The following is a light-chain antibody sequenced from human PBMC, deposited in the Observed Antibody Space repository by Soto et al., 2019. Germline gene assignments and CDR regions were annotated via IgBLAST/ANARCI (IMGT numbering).Light chain of an antibody. CDR3: QGYYSSPFT. CDR1: QSGLYNSNNKNY. CDR2: WAS. Sequence: DIVMTQSPDSLAVSLGERATINCKSSQSGLYNSNNKNYLAWYQQKPRQPPKLLIYWASTRESGVPDRFSGDGSGTYFTLTISSLQAEDVAGYYFQGYYSSPFTFGGGTKVEIK. J-gene: IGKJ4*01. V-gene: IGKV4-1*01.